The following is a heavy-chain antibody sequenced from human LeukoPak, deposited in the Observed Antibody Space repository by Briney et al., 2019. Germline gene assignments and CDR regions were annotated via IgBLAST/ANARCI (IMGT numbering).Heavy chain of an antibody. J-gene: IGHJ4*02. D-gene: IGHD6-13*01. Sequence: SETLSLTCTVSGGSISSYYWSWIRQPPGKRLEWIGYIYYSGSTNYNPSLKSRVTISVDTSKNQFSLKLSSVTAADTAVYYCARAVLGSSFDYWGQGTLVTVSS. CDR3: ARAVLGSSFDY. CDR2: IYYSGST. CDR1: GGSISSYY. V-gene: IGHV4-59*01.